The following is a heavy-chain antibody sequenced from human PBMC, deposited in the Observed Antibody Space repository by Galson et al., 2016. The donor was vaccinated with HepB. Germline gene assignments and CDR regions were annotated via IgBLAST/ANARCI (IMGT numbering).Heavy chain of an antibody. V-gene: IGHV1-18*01. J-gene: IGHJ5*02. CDR1: GYTFSSSG. Sequence: SVKVSCKASGYTFSSSGISWVRQAPGQGLEWMGWISAYNGNTNYAQKLQGRVTMTTDTSTSTAYMELRSLRSDDTAVYYCARDYDYIWESHLSWLDPWGQGTLVTVSS. CDR2: ISAYNGNT. CDR3: ARDYDYIWESHLSWLDP. D-gene: IGHD3-16*02.